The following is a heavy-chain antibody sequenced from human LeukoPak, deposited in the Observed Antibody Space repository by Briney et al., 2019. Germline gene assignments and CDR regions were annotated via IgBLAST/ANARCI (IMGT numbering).Heavy chain of an antibody. J-gene: IGHJ4*02. CDR3: ARAPITSPFYFDY. CDR2: INWSGGST. D-gene: IGHD2-2*01. V-gene: IGHV3-20*04. CDR1: GFAFDEHG. Sequence: GGSLRLSCTASGFAFDEHGMSWVRQVPGKGLEWVSGINWSGGSTGYADPLRGRFTISRDNAKNSLHLQMDSLRAEDTALYYCARAPITSPFYFDYWGQGTLVTVSS.